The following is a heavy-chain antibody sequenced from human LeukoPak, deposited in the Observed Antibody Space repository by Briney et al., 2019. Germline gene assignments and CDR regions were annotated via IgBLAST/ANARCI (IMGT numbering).Heavy chain of an antibody. CDR3: ARGGSTVTPYWFDP. J-gene: IGHJ5*02. Sequence: ASVKVSCKASGYTFTGYYMHWVRQAPGQGLEWMGWINPNNGGTKYAQKFQGRVTMTRDTSISTAYMELSRLRSDDTAVYYCARGGSTVTPYWFDPWGQGTLVTVSS. V-gene: IGHV1-2*02. CDR2: INPNNGGT. CDR1: GYTFTGYY. D-gene: IGHD4-4*01.